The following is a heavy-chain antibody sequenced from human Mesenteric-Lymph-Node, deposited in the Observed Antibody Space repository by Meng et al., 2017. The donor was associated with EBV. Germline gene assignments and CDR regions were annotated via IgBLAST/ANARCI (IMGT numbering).Heavy chain of an antibody. CDR1: GVSISISDYY. CDR2: IYYSGSP. Sequence: VHVPEHGPGLVKPSQTLSLTGMFPGVSISISDYYWSWVRHPPGKGLEWIGYIYYSGSPSSDPSLKSRLTISVDTSKNQFSLKLNSVTAADTAVYYCARGSWSDPVGLDLWGRGTLVTVSS. V-gene: IGHV4-30-4*01. D-gene: IGHD2-15*01. J-gene: IGHJ2*01. CDR3: ARGSWSDPVGLDL.